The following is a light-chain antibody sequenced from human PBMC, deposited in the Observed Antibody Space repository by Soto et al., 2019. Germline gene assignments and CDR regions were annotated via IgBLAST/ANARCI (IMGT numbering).Light chain of an antibody. CDR3: AAWYGSLNGWV. Sequence: QLVLTQAPSASGTPGQRVTISCSGSSSNIGSNTVSWYQQVPGTTPKLLIYSNDQRPSAVPDRFSASKSGTSASLAIGGLQSEDEADYYCAAWYGSLNGWVFGGGTKLTVL. CDR1: SSNIGSNT. V-gene: IGLV1-44*01. J-gene: IGLJ2*01. CDR2: SND.